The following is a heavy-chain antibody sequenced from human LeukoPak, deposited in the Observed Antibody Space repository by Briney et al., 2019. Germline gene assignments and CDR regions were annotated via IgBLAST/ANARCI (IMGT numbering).Heavy chain of an antibody. J-gene: IGHJ4*02. CDR3: ARDADYYDSSALLDY. CDR2: INHSGST. D-gene: IGHD3-22*01. CDR1: GGSFSGYY. Sequence: SETLSLTCAVYGGSFSGYYWSWIRQPPGKGLEWIGEINHSGSTNYNPSLKSRVTISVDTSKNQFSLKLSSVTAADTAVYYCARDADYYDSSALLDYWGQGTLVTVSS. V-gene: IGHV4-34*01.